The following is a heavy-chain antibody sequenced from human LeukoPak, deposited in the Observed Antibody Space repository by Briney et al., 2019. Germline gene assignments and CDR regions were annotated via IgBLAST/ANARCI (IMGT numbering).Heavy chain of an antibody. V-gene: IGHV3-23*01. D-gene: IGHD3-10*01. CDR3: AKNYASGTYYIDY. Sequence: GGSLRLSCTASGFIFSNYAMSWVRQAPGQGLEWVSSIHGSGGSTYYADSVKGRFTISRDNSKNTPYLQMNSLRAGDTALYYCAKNYASGTYYIDYWGQGTLVTVSS. CDR2: IHGSGGST. CDR1: GFIFSNYA. J-gene: IGHJ4*02.